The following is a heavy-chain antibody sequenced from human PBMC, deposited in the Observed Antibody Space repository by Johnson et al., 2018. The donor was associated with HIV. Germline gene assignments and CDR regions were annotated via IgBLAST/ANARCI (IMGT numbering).Heavy chain of an antibody. V-gene: IGHV3-11*01. J-gene: IGHJ3*02. Sequence: QVQLVESGGGLVQPGGSLRLSCAASGFTVSSNYMSWIRQAPGKGLEWVSYISSSGSIIYYADSVKGRFTISREKAKKSLYLQVNSLRAEDTGWYHCARESGGQYDAFDIWGQGTMVTVSS. CDR1: GFTVSSNY. D-gene: IGHD3-16*01. CDR2: ISSSGSII. CDR3: ARESGGQYDAFDI.